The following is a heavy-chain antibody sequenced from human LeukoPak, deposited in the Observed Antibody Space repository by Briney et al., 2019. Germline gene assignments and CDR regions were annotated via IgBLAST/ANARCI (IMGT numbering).Heavy chain of an antibody. J-gene: IGHJ4*02. CDR1: GGTFSSYA. D-gene: IGHD3-22*01. CDR3: ARGLSLDYDSSGYCDY. V-gene: IGHV1-69*04. CDR2: IIPILGIA. Sequence: SVKVSCKASGGTFSSYAISWVRQAPGQGLEWMGRIIPILGIANYAQKFQGRVTITADKSTSTAYMELSSLRSEDTAVYYCARGLSLDYDSSGYCDYWGQGTLVTVSS.